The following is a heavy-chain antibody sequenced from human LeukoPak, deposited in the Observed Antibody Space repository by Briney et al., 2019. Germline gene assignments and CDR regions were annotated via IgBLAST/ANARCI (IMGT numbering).Heavy chain of an antibody. CDR3: ARKYDYVWGSYRYLDY. CDR1: GFTFSSYA. CDR2: ISGSGGST. Sequence: GGSLRLSCAASGFTFSSYAMSWVRQAPGKGLEWVSAISGSGGSTYYADSVKGRFTISRDNSKNTLYLQMNSLRAEDTAVYYCARKYDYVWGSYRYLDYWGQGTLVTVSS. J-gene: IGHJ4*02. V-gene: IGHV3-23*01. D-gene: IGHD3-16*02.